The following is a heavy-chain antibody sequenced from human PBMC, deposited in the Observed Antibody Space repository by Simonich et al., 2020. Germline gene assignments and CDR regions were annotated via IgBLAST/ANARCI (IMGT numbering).Heavy chain of an antibody. CDR3: ARGRNDFDY. CDR2: INLNGGSK. Sequence: EVQLVESGGGVVRPGGSLRLSCAASGFTFDDYGMSWVLQTPGKGLVWVSGINLNGGSKGYADSVKVRFNISRDNAKNALYLQMNSLRAEDTALYHCARGRNDFDYWGQGTLVTVSS. V-gene: IGHV3-20*01. D-gene: IGHD1-1*01. CDR1: GFTFDDYG. J-gene: IGHJ4*02.